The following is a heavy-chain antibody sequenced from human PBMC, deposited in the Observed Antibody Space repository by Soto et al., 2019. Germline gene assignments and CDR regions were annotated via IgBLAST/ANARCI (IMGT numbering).Heavy chain of an antibody. V-gene: IGHV3-23*01. CDR1: GFICSSYD. Sequence: PGGSLRLSCAASGFICSSYDMSWVRQAPGKGLEWVSTILVDGRTFYVDSVKGRFTISRDSSQNTVYLQMNSLTAGDTALYYCAKTTTTGGGAFEIYGQGTMVTISS. J-gene: IGHJ3*02. CDR3: AKTTTTGGGAFEI. D-gene: IGHD2-8*02. CDR2: ILVDGRT.